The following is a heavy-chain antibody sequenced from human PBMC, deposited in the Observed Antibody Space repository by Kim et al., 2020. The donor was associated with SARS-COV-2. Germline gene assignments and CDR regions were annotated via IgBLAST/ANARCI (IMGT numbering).Heavy chain of an antibody. V-gene: IGHV3-23*01. CDR1: GFTFDTSP. CDR2: ISWDGTRT. D-gene: IGHD4-17*01. Sequence: GGSLRLSCAASGFTFDTSPMGWVRQAPGKGLEWVSRISWDGTRTYYADSVKGRVTMSSDKSKNTVYLHMNRLRVEDTAVYYCAKGVTNSGFDYWGQGTQV. CDR3: AKGVTNSGFDY. J-gene: IGHJ4*02.